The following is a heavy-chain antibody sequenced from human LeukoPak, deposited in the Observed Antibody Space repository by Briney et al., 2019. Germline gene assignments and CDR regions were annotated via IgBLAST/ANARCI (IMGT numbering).Heavy chain of an antibody. Sequence: PGGSLRLSCAASGFTLSDYYMNWIRQAPGKGLEWVSYISRGGSTIYYADSVKGRFTISRDNAKNSLYLQMNSLRVEDTAVYYCARYGTTTAAFDIWGQGTMVTVSS. CDR3: ARYGTTTAAFDI. CDR2: ISRGGSTI. J-gene: IGHJ3*02. D-gene: IGHD1-7*01. V-gene: IGHV3-11*01. CDR1: GFTLSDYY.